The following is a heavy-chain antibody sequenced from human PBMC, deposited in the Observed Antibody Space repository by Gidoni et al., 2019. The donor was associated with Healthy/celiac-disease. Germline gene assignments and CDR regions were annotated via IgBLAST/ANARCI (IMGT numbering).Heavy chain of an antibody. D-gene: IGHD3-22*01. V-gene: IGHV3-15*01. CDR2: INSKTDGGTT. J-gene: IGHJ4*02. Sequence: EVQMVESGGGLVMPGGALRISCAACGFVDRTAWLSWVRQAPGEGLELVGRINSKTDGGTTDYAAPLNGRFTISRDDSKNTLYLQMNSLKTDDTAVYYCTTLYYDTRGYYFDYWVQGTLVTVSS. CDR1: GFVDRTAW. CDR3: TTLYYDTRGYYFDY.